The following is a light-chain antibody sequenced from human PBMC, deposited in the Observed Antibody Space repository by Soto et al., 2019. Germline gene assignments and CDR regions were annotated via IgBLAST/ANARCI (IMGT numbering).Light chain of an antibody. CDR1: QSVSSSY. CDR2: GAS. CDR3: QQYGSSPGWT. V-gene: IGKV3-20*01. Sequence: SVLTQSTGTLSLSPGERATLSCRASQSVSSSYLAWYQQKPGQAPRLLIYGASSRATGIPDRFSGSGSGTDFTLTISRLEPEDFAVYYCQQYGSSPGWTFGQGTKVDIK. J-gene: IGKJ1*01.